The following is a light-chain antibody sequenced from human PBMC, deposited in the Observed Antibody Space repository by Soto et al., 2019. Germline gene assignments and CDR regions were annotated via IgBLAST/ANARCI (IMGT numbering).Light chain of an antibody. CDR2: GDS. CDR3: QVWHIISDHVV. J-gene: IGLJ2*01. V-gene: IGLV3-21*02. CDR1: NIGSKS. Sequence: SYELTQPPSVSVAPGQTARITCEENNIGSKSVHWYQQKPGQAPVLVVYGDSDRPSGTPERFSGSDSGNTATLTIGGVEAGDEADYYCQVWHIISDHVVFGGGTKLTV.